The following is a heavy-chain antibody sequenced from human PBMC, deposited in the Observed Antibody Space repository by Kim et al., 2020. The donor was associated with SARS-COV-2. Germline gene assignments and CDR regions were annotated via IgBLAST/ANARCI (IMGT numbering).Heavy chain of an antibody. J-gene: IGHJ4*02. Sequence: GGSLRLSCAASGFSFRSYGMYWVRQAPGKGLEWVSAISPLGDFTFYADSLEGRFTISRDNSKNTVYLQLNSLRPDDTAVYFCAKWGSDTVTHRYFDSWGQGTLVTVSS. V-gene: IGHV3-30*18. D-gene: IGHD4-17*01. CDR1: GFSFRSYG. CDR2: ISPLGDFT. CDR3: AKWGSDTVTHRYFDS.